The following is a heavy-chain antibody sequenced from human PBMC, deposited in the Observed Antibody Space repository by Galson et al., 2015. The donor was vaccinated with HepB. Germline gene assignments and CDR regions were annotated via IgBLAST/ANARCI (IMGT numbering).Heavy chain of an antibody. V-gene: IGHV1-2*02. CDR2: INPDSGGG. J-gene: IGHJ3*01. CDR3: ARTRSVGDFAGGFDV. CDR1: GYIFSDYY. Sequence: SVKVSCKASGYIFSDYYMQWVRQAPGQGLQWMGWINPDSGGGNYAWRFQGRVTMTRDTSTNTAYMELSRLRSDDTAVYYCARTRSVGDFAGGFDVWGQGTMVTVSS. D-gene: IGHD4-17*01.